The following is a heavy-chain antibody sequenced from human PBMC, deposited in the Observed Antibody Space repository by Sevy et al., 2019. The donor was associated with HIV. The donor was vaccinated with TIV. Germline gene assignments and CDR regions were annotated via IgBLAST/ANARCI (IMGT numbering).Heavy chain of an antibody. CDR1: GFSFSTYW. J-gene: IGHJ4*02. CDR3: AKGNCGAFDY. V-gene: IGHV3-7*01. D-gene: IGHD2-21*01. Sequence: GGSLRLSCAASGFSFSTYWMHWVRQAPGKGLEWVANIKQDESGKYYVASVKGRFTISRDNAKNSVYLEMNSLRPEDTAIYYCAKGNCGAFDYWGQGTLVTVSS. CDR2: IKQDESGK.